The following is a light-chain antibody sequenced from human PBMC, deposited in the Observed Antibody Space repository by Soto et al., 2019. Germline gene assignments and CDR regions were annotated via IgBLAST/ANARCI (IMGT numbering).Light chain of an antibody. Sequence: QSALTQPASVSGSPGQSITISCTGTSSDVGGYNYVSWYQQHPGKAPKLMIYEVSNRPSGVSNRFSGSKSGNTASLTISELQAEDEADYYCSSYTSSSTPVFGGGTQLTVL. V-gene: IGLV2-14*01. CDR3: SSYTSSSTPV. J-gene: IGLJ2*01. CDR1: SSDVGGYNY. CDR2: EVS.